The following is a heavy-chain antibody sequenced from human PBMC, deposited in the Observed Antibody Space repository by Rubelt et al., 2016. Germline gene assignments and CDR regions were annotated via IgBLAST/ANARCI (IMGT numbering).Heavy chain of an antibody. Sequence: EVQLLESGGGLVQPGGSLRLSCAASGFTVSSNYMTWVRQAPGKGLEWVSVIYSGGSTYYADSVKGRFTISRDNSKNTLYLQMNTLRVEDTAVYYCARAVRLAFDYWGQGTLVTVSS. CDR2: IYSGGST. J-gene: IGHJ4*02. CDR3: ARAVRLAFDY. CDR1: GFTVSSNY. V-gene: IGHV3-66*01. D-gene: IGHD3-9*01.